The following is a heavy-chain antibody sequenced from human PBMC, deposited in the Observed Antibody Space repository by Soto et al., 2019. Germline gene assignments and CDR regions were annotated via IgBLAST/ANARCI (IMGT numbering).Heavy chain of an antibody. CDR1: GFTFISYA. CDR3: AKDREGIPVAGTFDY. CDR2: ISGSGGST. D-gene: IGHD6-19*01. V-gene: IGHV3-23*01. Sequence: GSLRLSCAASGFTFISYAIDFFGHSPLKWLEWGSAISGSGGSTDYPDSVKGRFTISRDNSKNTLYLQMNSLRAEDTAVYYCAKDREGIPVAGTFDYWGQGTLVTVSS. J-gene: IGHJ4*02.